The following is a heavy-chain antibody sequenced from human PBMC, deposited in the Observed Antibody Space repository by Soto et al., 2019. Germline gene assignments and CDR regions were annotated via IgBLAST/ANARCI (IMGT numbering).Heavy chain of an antibody. Sequence: ASVKVSCKASGYTFTDYAMHWVRQAPGQRLEWMGWINAGNGNTKYSQKFQGRVTITRDTSASTAYMELSSLRSADTAVYYCAREYSSSTPLFDYWGQGTLVTVSS. CDR1: GYTFTDYA. V-gene: IGHV1-3*01. D-gene: IGHD6-13*01. CDR2: INAGNGNT. CDR3: AREYSSSTPLFDY. J-gene: IGHJ4*02.